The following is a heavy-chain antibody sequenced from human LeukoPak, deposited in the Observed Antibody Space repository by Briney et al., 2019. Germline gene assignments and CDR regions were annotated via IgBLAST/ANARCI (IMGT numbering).Heavy chain of an antibody. CDR1: GFTFSYFS. CDR3: AWEYSSSSDRLDY. D-gene: IGHD6-6*01. J-gene: IGHJ4*02. Sequence: PGGSLRLSCAASGFTFSYFSMNWVRQAPGKGLEWVSSISSSGSYIYYADSVKGRFTVSRDNAKNSLYLQMDSLRAEYTAVYYCAWEYSSSSDRLDYWGQGTLVTVSS. V-gene: IGHV3-21*01. CDR2: ISSSGSYI.